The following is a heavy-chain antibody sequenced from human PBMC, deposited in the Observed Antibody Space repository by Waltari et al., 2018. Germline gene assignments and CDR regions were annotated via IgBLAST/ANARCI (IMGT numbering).Heavy chain of an antibody. Sequence: QVQLVESGGGVVQPGGSLKLSCAASGFSFTYDGMHWVRQAPGKGLEWGTFISNDGIKQCYAESVKGRFTVSRDISKNTQYLQMNSLRPEDTAVYYCVKDRFTKWSFDYWGQGTLVTVSS. D-gene: IGHD2-15*01. CDR1: GFSFTYDG. CDR2: ISNDGIKQ. CDR3: VKDRFTKWSFDY. V-gene: IGHV3-30*18. J-gene: IGHJ4*02.